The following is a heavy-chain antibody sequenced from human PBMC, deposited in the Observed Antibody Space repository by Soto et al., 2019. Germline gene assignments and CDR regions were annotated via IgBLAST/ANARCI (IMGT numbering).Heavy chain of an antibody. J-gene: IGHJ4*02. CDR2: INPTNGDT. CDR3: TTGPSSGAFDY. D-gene: IGHD3-22*01. V-gene: IGHV1-2*02. Sequence: QVQLVQSGAEVKKPGASVKVSCKASGYTFTEYYMHWMRQAPGQGLEWMGWINPTNGDTNYAHNFQDRVTMTSDASISTAYMELSSLTSDDTAVYSCTTGPSSGAFDYWGQGSLVAVSS. CDR1: GYTFTEYY.